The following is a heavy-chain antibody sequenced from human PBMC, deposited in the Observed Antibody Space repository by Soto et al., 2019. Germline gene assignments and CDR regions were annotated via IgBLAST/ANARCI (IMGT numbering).Heavy chain of an antibody. V-gene: IGHV3-73*01. CDR3: TSGYGDYVRDY. Sequence: EVQLVESGGGLVQPGGSLKLSCAVSGFTFSGSAMHWVRQASGKGLEWVGRIRSKSNSYATAYAASVKGRFTISRDDSKNTAYLQMNRLKTEDTAVYYCTSGYGDYVRDYWGQGTLVTVSS. D-gene: IGHD4-17*01. CDR1: GFTFSGSA. CDR2: IRSKSNSYAT. J-gene: IGHJ4*02.